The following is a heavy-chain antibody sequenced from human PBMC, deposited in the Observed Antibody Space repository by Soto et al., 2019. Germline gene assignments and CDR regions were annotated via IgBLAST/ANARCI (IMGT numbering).Heavy chain of an antibody. CDR3: ASTSRGIAAAGHFDY. V-gene: IGHV1-18*01. Sequence: QVQLVQSGAEVKKPGASVKVSCKASGYTFTSYGISWVRQAPGQGLEWMGWISAYNGNTNYAQKLQGRVTMTTDTSTSTAYRELRSLRSDDTAVYYCASTSRGIAAAGHFDYWGQGTLVTVSS. J-gene: IGHJ4*02. CDR2: ISAYNGNT. D-gene: IGHD6-13*01. CDR1: GYTFTSYG.